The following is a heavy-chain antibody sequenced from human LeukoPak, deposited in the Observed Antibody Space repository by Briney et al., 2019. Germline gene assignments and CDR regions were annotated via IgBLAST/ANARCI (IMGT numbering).Heavy chain of an antibody. CDR3: AKADRNFNAFDI. CDR1: GFTFYYYA. CDR2: ISRNSRSI. D-gene: IGHD4-11*01. J-gene: IGHJ3*02. V-gene: IGHV3-9*03. Sequence: GRSLRLSCAASGFTFYYYAMHWVRQAPGNGLECDSGISRNSRSIDYADSVTGRVTTVRDNAKNSLYMQMNSLRAEDMALYYCAKADRNFNAFDIWGQGTMVTVSS.